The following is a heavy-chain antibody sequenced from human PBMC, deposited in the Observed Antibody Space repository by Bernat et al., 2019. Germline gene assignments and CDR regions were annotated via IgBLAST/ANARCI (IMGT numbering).Heavy chain of an antibody. CDR3: TRLGALAEQTFDY. CDR2: VRTKANSYTT. D-gene: IGHD3-16*01. J-gene: IGHJ4*02. CDR1: GFTFSDST. V-gene: IGHV3-73*01. Sequence: EVQLAESGGGLVQPGGSLKLSCAASGFTFSDSTMQWVRQASGKGLEWVGRVRTKANSYTTSYAASVKGRFTISRDDSRNMAYLQMNSLKIEDTAVYYCTRLGALAEQTFDYWGQGTLVTVSS.